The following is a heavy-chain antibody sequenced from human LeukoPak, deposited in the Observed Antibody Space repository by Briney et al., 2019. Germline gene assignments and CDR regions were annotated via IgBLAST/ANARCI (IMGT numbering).Heavy chain of an antibody. CDR3: ARGTGYPLIG. D-gene: IGHD3-22*01. CDR1: GASFSGYY. J-gene: IGHJ4*02. Sequence: PSETLSLTCAVYGASFSGYYWSWIRQPPGKGLEWIGEINHSGSTNYNPSLRSRVTISVDTSKNQFSLKLSSVTAADTAVYYCARGTGYPLIGWGQGTLVTVSS. V-gene: IGHV4-34*01. CDR2: INHSGST.